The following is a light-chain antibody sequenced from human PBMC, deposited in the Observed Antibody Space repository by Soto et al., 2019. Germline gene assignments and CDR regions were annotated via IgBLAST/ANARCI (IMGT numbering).Light chain of an antibody. J-gene: IGKJ2*01. Sequence: EIVMTQSPATLSVSPGERATLSCRASQSVSSNLAWYQRKPGQAPRLLIYGASTRATGIPDRFSGSGSGTEFTLTISSLQSEDFAVYYCQQYNNWPPDTFGQGNKLEIK. V-gene: IGKV3-15*01. CDR1: QSVSSN. CDR3: QQYNNWPPDT. CDR2: GAS.